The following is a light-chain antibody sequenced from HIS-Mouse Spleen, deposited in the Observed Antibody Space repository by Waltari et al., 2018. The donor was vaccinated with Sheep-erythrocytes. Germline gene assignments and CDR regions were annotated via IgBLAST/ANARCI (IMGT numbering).Light chain of an antibody. CDR2: GAS. Sequence: ATLSCRASQSVSSNLAWYQQKPGQAPRLLIYGASTRATGIPARFSGSGSGTEFTLTISSMQSEDFAVYYCQQYNNWLFTFGPGTKVDI. CDR3: QQYNNWLFT. J-gene: IGKJ3*01. V-gene: IGKV3-15*01. CDR1: QSVSSN.